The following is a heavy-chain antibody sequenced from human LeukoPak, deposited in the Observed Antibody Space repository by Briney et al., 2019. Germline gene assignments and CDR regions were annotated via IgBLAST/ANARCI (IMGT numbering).Heavy chain of an antibody. D-gene: IGHD2-15*01. CDR1: VVSFSGYY. J-gene: IGHJ4*02. Sequence: SETLSLTCAVYVVSFSGYYWSWIRQPPGKGLEWIGEINHSGSTNYNPSLKSRVTISVDTSKNQFSLKLSSVTAADTAVYYCARATYHCSGGSCYSGPLDYWGQGTLVTVSS. V-gene: IGHV4-34*01. CDR2: INHSGST. CDR3: ARATYHCSGGSCYSGPLDY.